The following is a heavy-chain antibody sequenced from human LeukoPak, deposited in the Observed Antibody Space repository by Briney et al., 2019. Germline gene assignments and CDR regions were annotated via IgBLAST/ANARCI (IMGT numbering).Heavy chain of an antibody. J-gene: IGHJ4*02. V-gene: IGHV3-30*03. Sequence: QPGGSLRLSCAASGFTFSSYGIHWVRQAPGKGLEWVAVISYDGSNKYYADSVKGRFTISRDNSKNTLYLQMNSLRAEDTAVYYCAILSLYALSSDYFDYWGQGTLVTVSS. D-gene: IGHD2-2*01. CDR1: GFTFSSYG. CDR2: ISYDGSNK. CDR3: AILSLYALSSDYFDY.